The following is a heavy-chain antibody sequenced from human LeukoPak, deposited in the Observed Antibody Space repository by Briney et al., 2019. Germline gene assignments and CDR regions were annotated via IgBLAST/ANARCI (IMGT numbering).Heavy chain of an antibody. CDR1: RYTFTSYD. CDR2: MNPNSGNT. V-gene: IGHV1-8*01. Sequence: ASVKVSCKASRYTFTSYDINWVRQATGQGLEWMGWMNPNSGNTGYAQKFQGRVTMTRNTSISTAYMELSSLRSEDTAVYYCARAIGIPDDAFDIWGQGTMVTVSS. D-gene: IGHD3-16*02. CDR3: ARAIGIPDDAFDI. J-gene: IGHJ3*02.